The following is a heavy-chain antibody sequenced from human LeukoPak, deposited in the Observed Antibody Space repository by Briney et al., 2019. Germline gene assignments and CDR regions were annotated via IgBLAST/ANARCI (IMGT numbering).Heavy chain of an antibody. V-gene: IGHV4-34*01. J-gene: IGHJ4*02. CDR2: INHSGST. Sequence: SETLSLTCAVYGGSFSGYYWSWIRQPPGKGLEWIGEINHSGSTNYNPSLKSRVTISVDTSKNQFSLKLSSVTAADTAVYYCAREAGYCTNGVCYTEFDYWGQGTLVTVSS. CDR3: AREAGYCTNGVCYTEFDY. CDR1: GGSFSGYY. D-gene: IGHD2-8*01.